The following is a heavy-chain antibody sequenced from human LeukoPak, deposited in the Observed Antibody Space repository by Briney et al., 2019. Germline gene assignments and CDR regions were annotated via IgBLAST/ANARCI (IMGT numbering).Heavy chain of an antibody. CDR1: GFTFSDYY. D-gene: IGHD3-3*01. CDR2: ISSSGSTI. CDR3: ARDRNLRRTYYDFWSGYYNWFDP. J-gene: IGHJ5*02. Sequence: PGGSLRLSCAASGFTFSDYYMSWIRQAPGKGLEWVSYISSSGSTIYYADSVKGRFTISRDNAKNSLYLQMNSLRAEDTAVYYCARDRNLRRTYYDFWSGYYNWFDPWGQGTLVTVSS. V-gene: IGHV3-11*01.